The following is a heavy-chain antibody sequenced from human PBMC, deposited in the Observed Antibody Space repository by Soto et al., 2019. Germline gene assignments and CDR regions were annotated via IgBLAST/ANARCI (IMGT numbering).Heavy chain of an antibody. V-gene: IGHV3-23*01. CDR2: ISGSGGSA. D-gene: IGHD6-13*01. Sequence: VQLLESGGGLVQPGGSLRLSCAASGFTFRNYAMSWVRQAPGKGLEWVSSISGSGGSAYNADSVRGRFTISRDNSKNTLYLQMNSLRAEDTAVYYCAKGGLYISSSWYEGYWGQGTLVTVSS. J-gene: IGHJ4*02. CDR3: AKGGLYISSSWYEGY. CDR1: GFTFRNYA.